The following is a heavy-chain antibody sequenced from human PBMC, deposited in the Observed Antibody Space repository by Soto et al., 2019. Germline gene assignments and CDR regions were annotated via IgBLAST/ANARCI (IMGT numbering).Heavy chain of an antibody. V-gene: IGHV4-34*01. Sequence: SETLSLTCAVYGGSFSGYYWSWIRQPPGKGLEWIGEINHSGSTNYNPSLKSRVTISVDTSKNQFSLKLSSVTAADTAVYYCARGHGARGVPSWGQGTLVTVSS. CDR1: GGSFSGYY. D-gene: IGHD3-10*01. CDR2: INHSGST. J-gene: IGHJ5*02. CDR3: ARGHGARGVPS.